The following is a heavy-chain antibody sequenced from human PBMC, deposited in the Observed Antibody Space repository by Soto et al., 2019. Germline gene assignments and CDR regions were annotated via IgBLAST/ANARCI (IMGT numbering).Heavy chain of an antibody. CDR2: ISYDGSNK. CDR3: VADYVATDAFEI. V-gene: IGHV3-30*03. J-gene: IGHJ3*02. Sequence: GWSLRLSCAPSVFTFISPGLPWARQAPGKGLEWVAAISYDGSNKYQAVSVKGRFTSSRDNSKSTLYLQMNSLRAEDTAVYYCVADYVATDAFEIWGQGTMVTVSS. D-gene: IGHD3-10*02. CDR1: VFTFISPG.